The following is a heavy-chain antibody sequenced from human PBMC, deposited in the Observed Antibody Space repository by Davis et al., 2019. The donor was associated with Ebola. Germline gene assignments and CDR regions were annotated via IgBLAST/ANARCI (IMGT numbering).Heavy chain of an antibody. D-gene: IGHD3-9*01. V-gene: IGHV4-34*01. Sequence: SETLSLTCAVYGGSFSGYYWSWIRQPPGKGLEWIGEINHSGSATYNPSLKSRVTISLATSKNQFSLRLSSVTAADTAVYYCARSHSDWLLPFDYWGQGTLATVSS. CDR2: INHSGSA. CDR1: GGSFSGYY. CDR3: ARSHSDWLLPFDY. J-gene: IGHJ4*02.